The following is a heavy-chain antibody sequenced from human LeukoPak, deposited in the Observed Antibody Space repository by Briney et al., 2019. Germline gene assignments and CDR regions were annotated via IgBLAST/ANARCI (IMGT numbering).Heavy chain of an antibody. Sequence: SVKVSCKASGGTFSSYAISWVRQAPGQGLEWMGGIIPIFGTANYAQKFQGRVTITADESTSTAYMELNSLRAEDTAVYYCAKDLLARPDYWGQGTLVTVSS. CDR3: AKDLLARPDY. CDR2: IIPIFGTA. V-gene: IGHV1-69*13. D-gene: IGHD2/OR15-2a*01. J-gene: IGHJ4*02. CDR1: GGTFSSYA.